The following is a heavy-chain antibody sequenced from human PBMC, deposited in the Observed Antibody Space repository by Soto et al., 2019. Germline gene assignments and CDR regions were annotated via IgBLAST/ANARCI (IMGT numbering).Heavy chain of an antibody. CDR1: GFTFSSYS. CDR3: ARDISPKYYGSGSYPPRYYFPY. D-gene: IGHD3-10*01. CDR2: ISSSSSYI. Sequence: GGSLRLSCAASGFTFSSYSMNWVRQAPGKGLEWVSSISSSSSYIYYADSVKGRFTISRDNAKNSLYLQMNSLRAEDTAVYYCARDISPKYYGSGSYPPRYYFPYWGQVTLVTVSS. J-gene: IGHJ4*02. V-gene: IGHV3-21*01.